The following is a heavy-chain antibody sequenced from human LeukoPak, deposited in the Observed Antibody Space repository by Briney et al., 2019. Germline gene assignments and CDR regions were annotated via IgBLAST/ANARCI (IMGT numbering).Heavy chain of an antibody. CDR3: AREGYSYGLPSSSSYYYYMDV. Sequence: ASVKVSCKASGYTFTSYDINWVRQATGQGLEWMGWMNPNSGNTGYAQKFQGRVTITRNTSISTAYMELSSLRSEDTAVYYCAREGYSYGLPSSSSYYYYMDVWGKGTTVTISS. CDR2: MNPNSGNT. CDR1: GYTFTSYD. J-gene: IGHJ6*03. D-gene: IGHD5-18*01. V-gene: IGHV1-8*03.